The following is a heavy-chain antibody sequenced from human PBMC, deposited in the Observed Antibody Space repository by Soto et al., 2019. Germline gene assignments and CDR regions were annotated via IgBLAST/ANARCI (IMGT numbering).Heavy chain of an antibody. Sequence: SGPTLVNPTQTLTLTFSFSGFSLISNGVGVGWIRQAPGKALEWLAFIYWDDDKRYSPSLKSRLSIIKDTSINQVFLIMTTVDPVDSATYYCAHRCPYRVSWNSGWFVSWGQGIWVTV. D-gene: IGHD6-13*01. CDR1: GFSLISNGVG. V-gene: IGHV2-5*02. J-gene: IGHJ5*01. CDR3: AHRCPYRVSWNSGWFVS. CDR2: IYWDDDK.